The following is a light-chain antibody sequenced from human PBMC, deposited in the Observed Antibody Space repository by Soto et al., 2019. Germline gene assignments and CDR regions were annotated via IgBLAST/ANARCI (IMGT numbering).Light chain of an antibody. J-gene: IGKJ5*01. Sequence: EVVMTQSPATLSVSPGERVTLSCRASESLSGNLAWYQQTPGQAPRLLIYGASTRATGVPARFSGSGYGTDFTLTISGLQSEDFGVYYCQQYEKWLHTFSQGTRLDIK. CDR1: ESLSGN. CDR3: QQYEKWLHT. CDR2: GAS. V-gene: IGKV3-15*01.